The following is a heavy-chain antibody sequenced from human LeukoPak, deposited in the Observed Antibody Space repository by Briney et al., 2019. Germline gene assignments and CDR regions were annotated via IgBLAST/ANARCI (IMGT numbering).Heavy chain of an antibody. CDR2: INYSGST. Sequence: KTSETLSLTCTVSGCSINSYYWSWIRQPPGKGLEWIGYINYSGSTNYNPSLKRPVTISVDTYQNQFSLKVCSVTAADTGVYYCARGESKRYSGYDYYVMDVWGQGTTVTVSS. D-gene: IGHD5-12*01. CDR3: ARGESKRYSGYDYYVMDV. J-gene: IGHJ6*02. V-gene: IGHV4-59*01. CDR1: GCSINSYY.